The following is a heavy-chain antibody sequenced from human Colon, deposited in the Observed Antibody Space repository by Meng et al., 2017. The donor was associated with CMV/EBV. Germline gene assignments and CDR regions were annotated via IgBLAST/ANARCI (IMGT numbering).Heavy chain of an antibody. CDR2: ISAYTGDT. V-gene: IGHV1-18*01. Sequence: QVQPGQSGAEGKKPGASVKVSWKAYGYTFTNDGISWVRQAPGQGLEWMGWISAYTGDTYYAQKFQGRVTMTTDTSTSTAYMELRSLRSDDTAVYYCVRESQSGSYIYLQHWGQGTLVTVSS. J-gene: IGHJ1*01. CDR1: GYTFTNDG. CDR3: VRESQSGSYIYLQH. D-gene: IGHD1-26*01.